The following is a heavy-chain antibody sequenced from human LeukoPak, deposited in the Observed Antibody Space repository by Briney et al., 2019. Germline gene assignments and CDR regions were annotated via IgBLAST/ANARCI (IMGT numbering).Heavy chain of an antibody. D-gene: IGHD5-18*01. V-gene: IGHV3-30*03. Sequence: GGSLRLSCAASAFTFSSYGMHWVRQAPGKGLEWVAAISNDGSNEYYADSVKGRFTISRDNAKNSLYLQMNSLRAQDTAVYYCARVAYGYRDEGGSDIWGQGTMVTVSS. CDR1: AFTFSSYG. J-gene: IGHJ3*02. CDR2: ISNDGSNE. CDR3: ARVAYGYRDEGGSDI.